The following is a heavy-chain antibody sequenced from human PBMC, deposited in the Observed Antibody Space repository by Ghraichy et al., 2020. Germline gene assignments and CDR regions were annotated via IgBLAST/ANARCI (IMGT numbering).Heavy chain of an antibody. D-gene: IGHD3-10*01. CDR3: ARDSASDAFDI. J-gene: IGHJ3*02. CDR1: GFTFSSYS. CDR2: ISSSSSYI. V-gene: IGHV3-21*01. Sequence: GGSLRLSCAASGFTFSSYSMNWVRQAPGKGLEWVSSISSSSSYIYYADSVKGRFTISRDNAKNSLYLQMNSLRAEDTAVYYCARDSASDAFDIWGQGTMVTVSS.